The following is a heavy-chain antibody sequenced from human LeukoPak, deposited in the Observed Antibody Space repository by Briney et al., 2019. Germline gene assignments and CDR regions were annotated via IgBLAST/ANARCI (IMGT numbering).Heavy chain of an antibody. V-gene: IGHV4-4*07. J-gene: IGHJ4*02. Sequence: PSETLSLTCTVSGGSISNYYWSWVRQPAGKGLEWIGRIYTSGSTDYNPSLKSRVTMSVDTSKNHFSLRLTSVTAADTAVYYCARGPPPDFDXXGQGTLVTVSS. CDR1: GGSISNYY. CDR3: ARGPPPDFDX. CDR2: IYTSGST.